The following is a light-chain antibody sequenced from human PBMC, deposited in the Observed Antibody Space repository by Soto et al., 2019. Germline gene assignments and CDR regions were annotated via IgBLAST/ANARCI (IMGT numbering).Light chain of an antibody. Sequence: QSALTQPPSASGSPGQSVTISCTGTKNDIGAYDFVSWYQHHPGKAPRLIIYEVVQRPSGVPDRFSGSKSGNTASLTVSGLQAADEADYFCKSYAGSNTDVFGSGTKLTVL. J-gene: IGLJ1*01. CDR3: KSYAGSNTDV. V-gene: IGLV2-8*01. CDR1: KNDIGAYDF. CDR2: EVV.